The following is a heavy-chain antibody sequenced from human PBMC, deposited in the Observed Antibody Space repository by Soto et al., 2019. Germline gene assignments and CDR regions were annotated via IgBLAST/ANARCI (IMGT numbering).Heavy chain of an antibody. D-gene: IGHD3-22*01. CDR2: IYYSGST. Sequence: PSETLSLTFTVSGGSISSYYWSWIRQPPGKGLEWIGYIYYSGSTNYNPSLKSRVTISVDTSKNQFSLKLTSMTAADTAVYYCARDRQFYDKTWAFDIWGQGTMVTVSS. CDR3: ARDRQFYDKTWAFDI. V-gene: IGHV4-59*12. CDR1: GGSISSYY. J-gene: IGHJ3*02.